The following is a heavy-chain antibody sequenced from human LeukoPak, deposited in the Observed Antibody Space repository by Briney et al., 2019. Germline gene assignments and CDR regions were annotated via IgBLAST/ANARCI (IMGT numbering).Heavy chain of an antibody. CDR2: ISGSGVDS. J-gene: IGHJ4*02. CDR1: GFIFKFNA. V-gene: IGHV3-23*01. D-gene: IGHD6-19*01. Sequence: GGSLRLSCAASGFIFKFNAMTWVRQAPGKGLEWVASISGSGVDSFYGDSFKGRFTISRDNSKDTLYLEMSGLRGDDTAIYYCAKAPWVSVAGACIESWGQGTVVTVSP. CDR3: AKAPWVSVAGACIES.